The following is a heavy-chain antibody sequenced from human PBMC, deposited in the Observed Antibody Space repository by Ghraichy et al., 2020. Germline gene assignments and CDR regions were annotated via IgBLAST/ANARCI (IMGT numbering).Heavy chain of an antibody. CDR3: ARGRITMIPDAFDI. D-gene: IGHD3-22*01. Sequence: GSLRLSCAASGFTFSSYGMHWVRQAPGKGLEWVAVIWYDGSNKYYADSVKGRFTISRDNSKNTLYLQMNSLRAEDTAVYYCARGRITMIPDAFDIWGQGTMVTVSS. J-gene: IGHJ3*02. CDR2: IWYDGSNK. CDR1: GFTFSSYG. V-gene: IGHV3-33*01.